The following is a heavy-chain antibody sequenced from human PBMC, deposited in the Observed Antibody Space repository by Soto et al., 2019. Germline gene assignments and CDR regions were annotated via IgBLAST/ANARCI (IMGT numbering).Heavy chain of an antibody. J-gene: IGHJ4*02. CDR3: ARRTRYSGYDHFYY. CDR1: GYTFTSYC. Sequence: GASVKVSCKASGYTFTSYCISWVRQAPGQGLEWMGWISAYNGNTNYAQKLQGRVTMTTDTSTSTAYMELRSLRSDDTAVYYCARRTRYSGYDHFYYWGQGTLVTVSS. D-gene: IGHD5-12*01. CDR2: ISAYNGNT. V-gene: IGHV1-18*01.